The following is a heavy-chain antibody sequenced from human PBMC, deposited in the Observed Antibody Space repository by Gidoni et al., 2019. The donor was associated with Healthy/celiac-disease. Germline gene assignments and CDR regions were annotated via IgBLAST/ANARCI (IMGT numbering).Heavy chain of an antibody. D-gene: IGHD1-20*01. CDR3: ARDRVITGTARYYMDV. V-gene: IGHV1-69*06. J-gene: IGHJ6*03. CDR1: GGTFSSYA. Sequence: QVQLVQSGAEVKKPGSSVKVSCKASGGTFSSYAISWVRQAPGQGLEWMGGIIPILGTANYAQKFQGRVTITADKSTSTAYMELSSLRSEDTAVYYCARDRVITGTARYYMDVWGKGTTVTVSS. CDR2: IIPILGTA.